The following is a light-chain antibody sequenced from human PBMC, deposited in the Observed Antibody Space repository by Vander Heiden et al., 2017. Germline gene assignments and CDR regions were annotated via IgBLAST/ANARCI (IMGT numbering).Light chain of an antibody. CDR3: QAYDSRVSGWV. CDR2: DNT. Sequence: QSVLAQPPSVSGPPGQGVTIPCTGSTSNIGTGYDVHWYQQRPGTAPKLLIYDNTNRPSGVTARFSGAKSGTSVSLAITGRQAEDEADYYCQAYDSRVSGWVFGGGTRLTVL. V-gene: IGLV1-40*01. CDR1: TSNIGTGYD. J-gene: IGLJ3*02.